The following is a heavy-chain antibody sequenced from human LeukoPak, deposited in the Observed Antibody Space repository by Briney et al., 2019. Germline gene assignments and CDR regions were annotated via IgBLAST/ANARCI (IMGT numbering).Heavy chain of an antibody. J-gene: IGHJ4*02. V-gene: IGHV4-34*01. D-gene: IGHD3-16*01. CDR3: ARRRSLGGPIDY. Sequence: PSETLSLTCAVYGGSFSGYYWSWIRQPPGKGPEWIGEINHSGSTNYNPSLKSRVTISIHMSKNQFSLRLSSVTAADTAVYYCARRRSLGGPIDYWGQGTLVTVSS. CDR1: GGSFSGYY. CDR2: INHSGST.